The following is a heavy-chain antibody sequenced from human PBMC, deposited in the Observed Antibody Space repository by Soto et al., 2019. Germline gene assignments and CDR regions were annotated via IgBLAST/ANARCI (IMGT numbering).Heavy chain of an antibody. Sequence: PSETLSLTCTVSGGSINRYYWNWIRQPPGKGLEWIGYIYYSGSTNYNPSLKSRVTMSVETSNNQFSLKLSSVTAADTAVYFCAGVGGVDGYNYLNYWGRGTQVTVSS. CDR3: AGVGGVDGYNYLNY. D-gene: IGHD5-12*01. CDR1: GGSINRYY. CDR2: IYYSGST. J-gene: IGHJ4*02. V-gene: IGHV4-59*03.